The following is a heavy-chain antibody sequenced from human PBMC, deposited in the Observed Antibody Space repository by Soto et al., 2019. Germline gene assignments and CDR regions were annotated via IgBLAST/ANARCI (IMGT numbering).Heavy chain of an antibody. CDR2: IYYSGST. Sequence: SETLSLTCAVSGGSISSSSYYWGWIRQPPGKGLEWIGSIYYSGSTYYNPSLKSRVTISVDTSKNQFSLKLSSVTAADTAVYYFSRSMDTGVTLDYWAQGTLVTVSS. D-gene: IGHD3-10*01. CDR3: SRSMDTGVTLDY. CDR1: GGSISSSSYY. J-gene: IGHJ4*02. V-gene: IGHV4-39*01.